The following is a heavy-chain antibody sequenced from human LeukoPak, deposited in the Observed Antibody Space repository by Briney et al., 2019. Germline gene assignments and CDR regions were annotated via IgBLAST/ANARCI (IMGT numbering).Heavy chain of an antibody. CDR2: INPSGGST. J-gene: IGHJ4*02. CDR1: GYTFTSYY. D-gene: IGHD3-9*01. V-gene: IGHV1-46*01. CDR3: AREPDYDILTGYPYFDY. Sequence: ASVKVSCKASGYTFTSYYMHWVRQAPGQGLEWMGIINPSGGSTSYAQKFRGRVTMTRDTSTSTVYMELSSLRSEDTAVYYCAREPDYDILTGYPYFDYWGQGTLVTVSS.